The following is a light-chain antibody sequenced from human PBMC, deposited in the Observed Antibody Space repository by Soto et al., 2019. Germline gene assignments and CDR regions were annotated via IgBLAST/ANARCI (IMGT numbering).Light chain of an antibody. CDR2: DAS. CDR1: QSVSSY. V-gene: IGKV3-11*01. J-gene: IGKJ5*01. CDR3: QQRSNSRT. Sequence: EIVLTQSPAALSLSPGERASLSCRASQSVSSYLAWYQQKPGQPPRLLIYDASSRAAGIPDRFTGGGSGADFTLAISSLEPEDFAVYYCQQRSNSRTFGQGTRLEIK.